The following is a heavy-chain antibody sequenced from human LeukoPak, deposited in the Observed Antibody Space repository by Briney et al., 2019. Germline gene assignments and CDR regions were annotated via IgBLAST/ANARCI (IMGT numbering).Heavy chain of an antibody. J-gene: IGHJ4*02. D-gene: IGHD3-10*01. CDR2: INHSGST. CDR3: ARGRSYYGSGSYRFDY. Sequence: PSETLSLTCAVYGGSFSGYYWRWIRQPPGKGLEWIGEINHSGSTNYNPSLKSRVTISVDTSNNQFSLKLSSVTAADTAVYYCARGRSYYGSGSYRFDYWGQGTLVTVSS. V-gene: IGHV4-34*01. CDR1: GGSFSGYY.